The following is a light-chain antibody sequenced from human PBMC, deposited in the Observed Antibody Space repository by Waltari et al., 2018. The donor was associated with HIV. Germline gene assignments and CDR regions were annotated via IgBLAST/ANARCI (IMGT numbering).Light chain of an antibody. Sequence: HSVLTQPPSVSAAPGQNVPISCSGSGSNIGDHSVSWYQHLPGTAPKVIIYDKNKRLSGIPDRFSGSKSGTSATLGITGLQTGDEGDYYCGTWDTSLSVMTFGGGTKLTVL. CDR1: GSNIGDHS. CDR3: GTWDTSLSVMT. V-gene: IGLV1-51*01. CDR2: DKN. J-gene: IGLJ3*02.